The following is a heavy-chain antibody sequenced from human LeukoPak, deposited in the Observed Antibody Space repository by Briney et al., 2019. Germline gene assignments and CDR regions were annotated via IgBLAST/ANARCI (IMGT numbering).Heavy chain of an antibody. CDR2: INPNSGGT. CDR1: GYTFTGYY. J-gene: IGHJ6*02. V-gene: IGHV1-2*04. CDR3: ARDAPHLYSSSWQHNYYYYGMDV. D-gene: IGHD6-13*01. Sequence: ASVKVSCKASGYTFTGYYMHWVRQAPGQGLEWMGWINPNSGGTNYAQKFQGWVTMTRDTSISTAYMELSRLRSEDTAVYYCARDAPHLYSSSWQHNYYYYGMDVWGQGTTVTVSS.